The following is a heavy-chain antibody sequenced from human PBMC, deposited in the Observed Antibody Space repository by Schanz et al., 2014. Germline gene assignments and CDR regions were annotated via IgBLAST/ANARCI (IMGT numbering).Heavy chain of an antibody. CDR1: GYTFSDYG. CDR2: ISPYTGNT. V-gene: IGHV1-18*01. CDR3: ARGGGAEDVFDI. J-gene: IGHJ3*02. D-gene: IGHD4-17*01. Sequence: QVQLVQSGAEVKKPGASVKVSCKTSGYTFSDYGITWVRQAPGQGLEWVGWISPYTGNTHYFDKREGRVTMTTDTSTSTAYMELRSLRSDDTAMYYCARGGGAEDVFDIWGQGTILTVSS.